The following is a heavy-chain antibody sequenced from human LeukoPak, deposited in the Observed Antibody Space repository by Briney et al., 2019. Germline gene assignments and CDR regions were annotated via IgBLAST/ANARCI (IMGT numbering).Heavy chain of an antibody. CDR2: IYYSGGT. CDR1: GDSISSYY. CDR3: ARDSLIKFDI. V-gene: IGHV4-59*01. Sequence: SETLSLTCTVSGDSISSYYWSWIRQPPGKGLEWIGYIYYSGGTYYNPSLTSRVTISVDTSKKQFSLALSSVTAADTAVYYCARDSLIKFDIWGQGTMVTVSS. J-gene: IGHJ3*02.